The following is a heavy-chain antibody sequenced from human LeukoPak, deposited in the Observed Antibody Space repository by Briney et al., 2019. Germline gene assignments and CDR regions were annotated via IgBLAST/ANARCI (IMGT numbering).Heavy chain of an antibody. CDR3: TRHLMYYYDSSGYYEDY. Sequence: GGSLRLSCAASGFTFSGSAMHWVRQASEKGLEWVGRIRSKANSYATAYAASVKGRFTISRDDSKNTAYLQMNSLKTEDTAVYYCTRHLMYYYDSSGYYEDYWGQGTLVTVSS. CDR1: GFTFSGSA. D-gene: IGHD3-22*01. CDR2: IRSKANSYAT. J-gene: IGHJ4*02. V-gene: IGHV3-73*01.